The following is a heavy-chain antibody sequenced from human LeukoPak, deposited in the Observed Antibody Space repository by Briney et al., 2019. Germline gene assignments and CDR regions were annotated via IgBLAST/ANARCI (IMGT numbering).Heavy chain of an antibody. V-gene: IGHV3-30*02. D-gene: IGHD3-10*01. CDR1: GFTFSSYG. CDR3: AKGEYYYGSGSYYSYYFDY. CDR2: IRYDGSNK. J-gene: IGHJ4*02. Sequence: GGSLRLSCAASGFTFSSYGMHWVRQAPGKGLEWVAFIRYDGSNKYYADSVKGRFTISRDNSKNTLYLQMNSLRAEDTAVYYCAKGEYYYGSGSYYSYYFDYWGQGTLVTVSS.